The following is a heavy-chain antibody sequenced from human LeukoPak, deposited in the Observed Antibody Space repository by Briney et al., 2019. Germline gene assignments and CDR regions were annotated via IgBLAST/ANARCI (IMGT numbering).Heavy chain of an antibody. D-gene: IGHD3-16*02. CDR2: ISGSGGST. Sequence: GGSLRLSCAASGFTFSSYAMSWVRQAPGKGLEWVSAISGSGGSTYYADSVKGRFTISRDNSKNTLYLQMNSLRAEDTAVYHCAKSGFIGYRYYYYYMDVWGKGTTVTVSS. CDR3: AKSGFIGYRYYYYYMDV. CDR1: GFTFSSYA. J-gene: IGHJ6*03. V-gene: IGHV3-23*01.